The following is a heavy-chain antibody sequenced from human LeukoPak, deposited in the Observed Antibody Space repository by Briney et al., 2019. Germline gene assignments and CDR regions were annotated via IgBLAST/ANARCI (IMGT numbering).Heavy chain of an antibody. D-gene: IGHD1-26*01. CDR3: ARVIRVGSYTYYFDY. CDR2: INWNGGST. CDR1: GFTFDDYG. Sequence: GGSLRLSCAASGFTFDDYGMSWVRQAPGKGLEWVSGINWNGGSTGYADSVKGRLTISRDNAKNSLYLQMNSLRAEDTALYHCARVIRVGSYTYYFDYWGQGTLVTVSS. V-gene: IGHV3-20*01. J-gene: IGHJ4*02.